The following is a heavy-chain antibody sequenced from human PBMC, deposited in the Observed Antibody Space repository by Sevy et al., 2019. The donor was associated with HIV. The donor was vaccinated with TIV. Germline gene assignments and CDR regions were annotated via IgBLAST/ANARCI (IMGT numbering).Heavy chain of an antibody. CDR3: AKDAHYGPGRVALFDY. CDR2: ISGSGGTT. V-gene: IGHV3-23*01. Sequence: GGSLRLSCAASGFIFDSYGMSWVRQAPGKGLEWVSPISGSGGTTYYADSVKGRFTISRDNSKNTVYLQMNSLRVEDTAIYYCAKDAHYGPGRVALFDYWGQGTLVTVSS. CDR1: GFIFDSYG. J-gene: IGHJ4*02. D-gene: IGHD3-10*01.